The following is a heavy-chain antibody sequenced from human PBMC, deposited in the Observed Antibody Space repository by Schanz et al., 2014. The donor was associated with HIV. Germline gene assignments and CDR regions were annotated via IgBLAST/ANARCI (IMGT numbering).Heavy chain of an antibody. CDR2: ISAYNGNT. J-gene: IGHJ6*02. CDR1: GYTFTSYG. D-gene: IGHD3-9*01. V-gene: IGHV1-18*01. CDR3: AGTGYDILTGYSLGYYGMDV. Sequence: QVQLVQSGAEVKKPGASVKVSCKASGYTFTSYGISWVRQAPGQGLEWMGWISAYNGNTNYAQKLQGRVTMTTDTSTSTAYMELRSLRSDDTAVYYCAGTGYDILTGYSLGYYGMDVWGQGTTVTVSS.